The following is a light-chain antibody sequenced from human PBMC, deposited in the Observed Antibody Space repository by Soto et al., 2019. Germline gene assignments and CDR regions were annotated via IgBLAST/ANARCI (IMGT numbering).Light chain of an antibody. V-gene: IGLV2-14*01. CDR3: SSYTSSSVV. CDR2: DVS. Sequence: QSALTQPASVSGSPGQSITISCTGTSSDVGGYNYVSWYQQHPGKAPKLMIYDVSNRPSGVSNRFSGSKSGNXASLTISGLQAEDEADYYCSSYTSSSVVFGGGTKVTVL. J-gene: IGLJ2*01. CDR1: SSDVGGYNY.